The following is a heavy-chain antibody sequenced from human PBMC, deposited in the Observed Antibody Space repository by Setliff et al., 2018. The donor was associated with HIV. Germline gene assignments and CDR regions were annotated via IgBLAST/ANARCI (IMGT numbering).Heavy chain of an antibody. D-gene: IGHD3-22*01. V-gene: IGHV4-4*09. CDR2: IYTSGST. Sequence: SETLSLTCTVSGASINSYYWNWIRQPPGKGLEWIGYIYTSGSTNYNPSLKSRVTISVDTSKNQFSLKLSSVTAADTAVYYCARGLSFYDPGGFDYWGQGTLVTVSS. CDR1: GASINSYY. J-gene: IGHJ4*02. CDR3: ARGLSFYDPGGFDY.